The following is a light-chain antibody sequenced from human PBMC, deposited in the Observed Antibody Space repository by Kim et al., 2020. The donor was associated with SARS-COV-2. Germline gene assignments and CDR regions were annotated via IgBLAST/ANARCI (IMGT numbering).Light chain of an antibody. CDR2: QDS. CDR1: RLGDKY. V-gene: IGLV3-1*01. CDR3: QAWDSSTGV. J-gene: IGLJ3*02. Sequence: SYELTQPPSVSVSPGQTASITCSGDRLGDKYVCWYQQKSGQSPVLVIYQDSKRPSWAPERFSGSNSGHRATLTISGTQAMDEADYFCQAWDSSTGVFGGGTKLTVL.